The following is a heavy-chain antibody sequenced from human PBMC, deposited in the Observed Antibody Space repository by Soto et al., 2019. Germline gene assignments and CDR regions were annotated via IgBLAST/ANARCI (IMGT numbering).Heavy chain of an antibody. CDR2: IFYDGYT. V-gene: IGHV4-39*01. CDR3: ARLGKYYQSLDP. D-gene: IGHD2-2*01. J-gene: IGHJ5*02. CDR1: GDSISGSPYF. Sequence: SETLSLTCTVSGDSISGSPYFWGWIRQPPGKRLEWIGSIFYDGYTLYTPSLRGRVTISVDASKSQFSLRLASVAAADTATYYCARLGKYYQSLDPWGPGTLVTVSS.